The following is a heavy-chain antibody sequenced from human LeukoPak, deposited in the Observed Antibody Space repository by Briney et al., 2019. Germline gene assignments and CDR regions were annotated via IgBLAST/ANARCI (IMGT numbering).Heavy chain of an antibody. V-gene: IGHV4-34*09. Sequence: SETLSLTCAVYGGSFSGYYWSWIRQPPGKGLEWIGYIYYSGSTYYNPSLKSRVTISVDTSKNQFSLKLSSVTAADTAVYYCARGHRVDYYDSSGYDYYYYYGMDVWGQGTTVTVSS. CDR1: GGSFSGYY. CDR2: IYYSGST. J-gene: IGHJ6*02. CDR3: ARGHRVDYYDSSGYDYYYYYGMDV. D-gene: IGHD3-22*01.